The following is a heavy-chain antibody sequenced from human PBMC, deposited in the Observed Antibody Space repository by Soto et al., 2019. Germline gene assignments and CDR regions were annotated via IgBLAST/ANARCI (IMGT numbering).Heavy chain of an antibody. CDR3: ARDHPHSYGVYYFDY. V-gene: IGHV4-4*02. CDR2: IYSSGST. CDR1: GDSISSSFW. D-gene: IGHD5-18*01. J-gene: IGHJ4*02. Sequence: PSETLSLTCVVSGDSISSSFWWSWVCQSPGKGLEWIGYIYSSGSTHYNPSLQNRVTISIDTSKNQVSLKVNSVTAADTAVYYCARDHPHSYGVYYFDYWGQGTPVTVS.